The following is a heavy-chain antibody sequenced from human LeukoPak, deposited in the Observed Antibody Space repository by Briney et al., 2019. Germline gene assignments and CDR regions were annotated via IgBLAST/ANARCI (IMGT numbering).Heavy chain of an antibody. Sequence: GGSLRLSCTASGFPFIEYSMNWVRQVPGKGLEWIAYIGIDSGNTKYADSVRGRFTISADKTQNSLYLQMNSLRVEDTAVYYCARDHNYAFDNWGQGTLVSAAS. CDR3: ARDHNYAFDN. CDR2: IGIDSGNT. J-gene: IGHJ4*02. V-gene: IGHV3-48*01. D-gene: IGHD1-1*01. CDR1: GFPFIEYS.